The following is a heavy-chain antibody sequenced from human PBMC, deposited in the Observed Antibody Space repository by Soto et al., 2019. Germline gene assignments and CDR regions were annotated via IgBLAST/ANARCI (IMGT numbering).Heavy chain of an antibody. CDR1: GFTFSNYA. J-gene: IGHJ4*02. CDR2: ISGSGGST. D-gene: IGHD6-13*01. CDR3: GKGQGSSWYEIDY. Sequence: EVQLLESGGGLVQPGGSLRLSCAASGFTFSNYAVTWVRQAPGKGLEWVATISGSGGSTYYADSVKGRFTISRDNSKNPLYLQMNRLTAEATAVYYCGKGQGSSWYEIDYWGQGTLVTVSS. V-gene: IGHV3-23*01.